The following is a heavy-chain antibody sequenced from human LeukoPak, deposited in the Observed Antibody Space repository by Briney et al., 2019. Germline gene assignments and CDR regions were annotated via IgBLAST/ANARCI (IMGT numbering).Heavy chain of an antibody. D-gene: IGHD5-12*01. CDR3: ARGGASGGAFDI. J-gene: IGHJ3*02. CDR2: MYFSGTT. Sequence: SETLSLTCTVSGDSISNYHWSWIRQPAGKGLEWIGRMYFSGTTNYNPSLKSRVIVSMDTSKNQFSLRLSSVTAADTAVYYCARGGASGGAFDIWGHGTMVTVSS. V-gene: IGHV4-4*07. CDR1: GDSISNYH.